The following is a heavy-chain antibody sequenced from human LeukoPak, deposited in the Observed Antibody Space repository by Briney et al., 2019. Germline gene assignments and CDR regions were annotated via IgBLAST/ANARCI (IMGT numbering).Heavy chain of an antibody. J-gene: IGHJ5*02. CDR1: GFSFNNAW. CDR2: IKSETDGGTT. CDR3: TTLWFGESTFVNP. V-gene: IGHV3-15*01. D-gene: IGHD3-10*01. Sequence: GGSLRLSCAASGFSFNNAWMSWGRQAPGRGLEWVGRIKSETDGGTTDYAAPVKGRFTISRDDSKNTLYLQMNSLKTEDTAVYYCTTLWFGESTFVNPWGQGTVVTVSS.